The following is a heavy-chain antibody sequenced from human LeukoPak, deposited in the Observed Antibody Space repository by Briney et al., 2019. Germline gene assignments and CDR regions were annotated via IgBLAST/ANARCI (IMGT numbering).Heavy chain of an antibody. CDR1: GFTFSSYA. D-gene: IGHD4-17*01. CDR3: AKGSIYGDYGDFDH. J-gene: IGHJ4*02. Sequence: GGSLRLSCVASGFTFSSYAMHWVRQAPGKGPEWVAGISYDGSNKYNADSVKGRFTISRDNSKNTLYLQMNSLRPEDTAVYYCAKGSIYGDYGDFDHWGQGTLVTVSS. CDR2: ISYDGSNK. V-gene: IGHV3-30-3*01.